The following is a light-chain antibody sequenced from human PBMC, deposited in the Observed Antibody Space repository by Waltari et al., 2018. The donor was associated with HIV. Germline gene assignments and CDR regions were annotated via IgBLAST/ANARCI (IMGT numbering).Light chain of an antibody. CDR1: TSNIGSNT. J-gene: IGLJ3*02. V-gene: IGLV1-44*01. CDR3: AAWDDSVNGWV. CDR2: TNN. Sequence: QSVLTQPPSASETPGQRVTISCSGSTSNIGSNTVNWYQQLPGTAPKLLICTNNQRPSGVPGRFSGSKYGTSASLAISGLQSEDEAHYYCAAWDDSVNGWVFGGGTKLTVL.